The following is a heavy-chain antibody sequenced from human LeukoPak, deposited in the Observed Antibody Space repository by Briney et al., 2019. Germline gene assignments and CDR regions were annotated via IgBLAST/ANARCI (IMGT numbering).Heavy chain of an antibody. CDR3: AXXGXXXXXYXXV. Sequence: FXXXAISWVRQAPGQGXEWXGGIIPIFGTANYAQKFQGRVTITADKSTSTAYMELSSLRSEDTAVYYCAXXGXXXXXYXXVWGKGTTVTVSS. J-gene: IGHJ6*03. CDR1: FXXXA. V-gene: IGHV1-69*06. CDR2: IIPIFGTA.